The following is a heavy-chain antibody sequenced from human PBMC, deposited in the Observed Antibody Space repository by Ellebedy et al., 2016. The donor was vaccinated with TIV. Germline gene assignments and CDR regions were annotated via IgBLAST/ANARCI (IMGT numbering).Heavy chain of an antibody. D-gene: IGHD2-8*01. J-gene: IGHJ6*02. CDR3: ARDVATIPLMVSGYGMDV. CDR1: GFTFDDYG. CDR2: IYSGGST. V-gene: IGHV3-66*01. Sequence: GESLKISCAASGFTFDDYGMSWVCQAPGKGLEWVSIIYSGGSTYYADYVKGRFTISRDNSKNTLYLQMNSLRAEDTAVYYCARDVATIPLMVSGYGMDVWGRGTTVTVSS.